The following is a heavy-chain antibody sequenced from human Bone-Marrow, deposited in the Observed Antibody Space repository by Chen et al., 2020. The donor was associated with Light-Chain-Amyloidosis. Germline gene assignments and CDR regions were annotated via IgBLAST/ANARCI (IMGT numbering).Heavy chain of an antibody. Sequence: EVQLVESGGGLVQPGGSLRLPCAASGFTFSSGWMSWVRQAPGKGLEWVANINQDGSEAYYVDSVKDRFTISRDDAKNSLYLQMISLSAEDTAVYYCARYTNWSSLHYYYGMDVWGQGTTVTVSS. J-gene: IGHJ6*02. CDR1: GFTFSSGW. CDR2: INQDGSEA. D-gene: IGHD1-20*01. V-gene: IGHV3-7*03. CDR3: ARYTNWSSLHYYYGMDV.